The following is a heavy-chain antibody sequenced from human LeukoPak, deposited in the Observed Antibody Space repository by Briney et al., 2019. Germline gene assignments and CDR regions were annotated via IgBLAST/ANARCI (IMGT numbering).Heavy chain of an antibody. CDR3: ASRDSGDYPYFDY. CDR1: GFTFDDYG. CDR2: INWNGGST. J-gene: IGHJ4*02. V-gene: IGHV3-20*04. Sequence: PGGSLRLSCAASGFTFDDYGMSWVRQAPGKGLEWVSGINWNGGSTGYGDSVKGRFTISRDNSKNTLFLQMNSLRAEDTAVYFCASRDSGDYPYFDYWGQGALATVSS. D-gene: IGHD4-17*01.